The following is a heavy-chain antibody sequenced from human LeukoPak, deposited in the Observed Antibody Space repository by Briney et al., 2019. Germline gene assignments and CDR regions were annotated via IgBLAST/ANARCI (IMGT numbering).Heavy chain of an antibody. CDR3: ARGRDHAFDI. Sequence: GGSLRLSCAASGFTFNNYAMSWVRQAPGTGLEWVSAITGTGGTTYYADSVKGRFTISRDNAKNSLYLQMNDLRDEDTAVYYCARGRDHAFDIWGQGTTVTVSS. J-gene: IGHJ3*02. CDR1: GFTFNNYA. V-gene: IGHV3-23*01. CDR2: ITGTGGTT.